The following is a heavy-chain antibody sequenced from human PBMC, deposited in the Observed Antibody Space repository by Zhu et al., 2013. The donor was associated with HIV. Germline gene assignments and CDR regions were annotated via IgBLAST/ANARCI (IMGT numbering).Heavy chain of an antibody. J-gene: IGHJ4*02. CDR3: ARVRQYCGGDCQSGGFDY. D-gene: IGHD2-21*02. CDR1: GYTFTSYY. V-gene: IGHV1-46*01. Sequence: QVQLVQSGAEVKKPGASVKVSCKASGYTFTSYYMHWVRQAPGQGLEWMGIINPSSGSTSYAQKFQGRVTMTRDTSTSTVYMELSSLRSEDTAVYYCARVRQYCGGDCQSGGFDYWGQGTLVTVSS. CDR2: INPSSGST.